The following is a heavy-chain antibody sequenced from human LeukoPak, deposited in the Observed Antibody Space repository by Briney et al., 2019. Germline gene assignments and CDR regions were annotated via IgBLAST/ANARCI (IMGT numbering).Heavy chain of an antibody. CDR3: ARDRRFTIFGVLSP. Sequence: GGSVRLSCAASGFTFSSYAMSWARQAPGKGLEWVSAISGSGGSTYYADSVKGRFTISRDNSKNTLSLQMNSLRVEDTAVYYCARDRRFTIFGVLSPWGQGTLDPVPS. CDR1: GFTFSSYA. D-gene: IGHD3-3*01. V-gene: IGHV3-23*01. CDR2: ISGSGGST. J-gene: IGHJ1*01.